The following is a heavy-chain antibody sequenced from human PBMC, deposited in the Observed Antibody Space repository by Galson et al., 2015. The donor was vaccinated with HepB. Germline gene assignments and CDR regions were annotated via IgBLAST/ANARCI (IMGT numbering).Heavy chain of an antibody. Sequence: SLRLSCAASGFTFSSYGMHWVRQAPGKGLEWVAVISYDGSNKYYADSVKGRFTISRDNSKNTLYLQMNSLRAEDTAVYYCAKANIVVVPAAHASGVDYWGQGTLVTVSS. CDR1: GFTFSSYG. J-gene: IGHJ4*02. CDR2: ISYDGSNK. D-gene: IGHD2-2*01. CDR3: AKANIVVVPAAHASGVDY. V-gene: IGHV3-30*18.